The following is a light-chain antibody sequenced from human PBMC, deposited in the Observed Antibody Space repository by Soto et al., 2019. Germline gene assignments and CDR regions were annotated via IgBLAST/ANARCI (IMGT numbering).Light chain of an antibody. CDR1: SSNIGSNY. V-gene: IGLV1-47*01. CDR3: AAWDDSLSGALP. Sequence: QSVLTQPPSASGTPGQRVTISCSGSSSNIGSNYVYWYQQLPGTAPKLLIYRNNQRPSGVPDRFSGSKSGTSASLAISGLRSEDEADYYCAAWDDSLSGALPFGGGTKLTVL. CDR2: RNN. J-gene: IGLJ2*01.